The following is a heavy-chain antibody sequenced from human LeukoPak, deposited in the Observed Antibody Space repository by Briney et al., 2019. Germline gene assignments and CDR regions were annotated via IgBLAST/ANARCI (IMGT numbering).Heavy chain of an antibody. CDR2: INPNSGGT. CDR3: ATQDIYYGGNNDDAFDI. D-gene: IGHD4-23*01. V-gene: IGHV1-2*02. Sequence: GASVKVSCKASGYTYTGYYMHWVRQAPGQGLEWMGWINPNSGGTNYAQKFQGRVTITRDTSASTAYMELSSLRSEDMAVYYCATQDIYYGGNNDDAFDIWGQGTMVTVSS. CDR1: GYTYTGYY. J-gene: IGHJ3*02.